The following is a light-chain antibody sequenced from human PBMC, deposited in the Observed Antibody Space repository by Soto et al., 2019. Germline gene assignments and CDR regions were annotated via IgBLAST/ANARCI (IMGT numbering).Light chain of an antibody. V-gene: IGKV3-20*01. CDR1: QSISHKY. CDR3: QLYSGSPWT. CDR2: GVS. J-gene: IGKJ1*01. Sequence: EIVLTQSPGTLSMSPGERATLSCRASQSISHKYLAWFQKRPGQAPRLLIHGVSVRATGIPDRFSASGFGTDFTLTISRLEPEDFAVYYCQLYSGSPWTFGQGTKVDIK.